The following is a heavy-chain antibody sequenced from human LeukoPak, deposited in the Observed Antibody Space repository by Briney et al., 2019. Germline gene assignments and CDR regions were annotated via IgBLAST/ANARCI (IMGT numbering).Heavy chain of an antibody. CDR2: IEQDGSET. D-gene: IGHD3-3*01. J-gene: IGHJ4*02. CDR1: GFTFSSYS. CDR3: ARDTAYYDVWSGYLPLDY. V-gene: IGHV3-7*01. Sequence: PGGSLRLSCAASGFTFSSYSMNWVRQAPGKGLEWVANIEQDGSETYYVDSVKGRFTISRDNAKNSLYLQMNSLRAEDTAVYYCARDTAYYDVWSGYLPLDYWGQGTLVTVSS.